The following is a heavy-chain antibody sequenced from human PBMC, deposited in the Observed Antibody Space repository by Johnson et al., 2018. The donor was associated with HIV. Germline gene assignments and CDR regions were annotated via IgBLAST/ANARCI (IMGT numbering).Heavy chain of an antibody. Sequence: VQLVESGGGVVQPGRSLRLSCAASGFTFSSYAMSWVRQAPGKGLEWVSAISWNSGSIGYADSVKGRFTISRDNAKNSLYLQMNSLRAEDTAVYYCARDRNCGGDCDAFDIWGQGTMVTVSS. CDR2: ISWNSGSI. V-gene: IGHV3-21*01. CDR3: ARDRNCGGDCDAFDI. D-gene: IGHD2-21*02. CDR1: GFTFSSYA. J-gene: IGHJ3*02.